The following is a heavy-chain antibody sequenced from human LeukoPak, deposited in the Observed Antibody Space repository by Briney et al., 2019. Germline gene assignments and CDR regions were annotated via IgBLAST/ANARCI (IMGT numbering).Heavy chain of an antibody. CDR2: INTNTGNP. CDR1: GYTFTNYA. J-gene: IGHJ4*02. V-gene: IGHV7-4-1*02. Sequence: GASVKVSCTASGYTFTNYAMNWVRQAPGQGLEWMGWINTNTGNPTYAQDFTGRFVFSLDTSVSTAYLQISSPKAEDTAVYYCASYDLGDYWGQGTLVTVSS. CDR3: ASYDLGDY. D-gene: IGHD3-22*01.